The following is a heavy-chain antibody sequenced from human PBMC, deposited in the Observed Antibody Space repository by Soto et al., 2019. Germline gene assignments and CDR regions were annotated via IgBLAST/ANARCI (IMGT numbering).Heavy chain of an antibody. V-gene: IGHV4-31*03. D-gene: IGHD1-26*01. CDR3: ARMSGTYYVPDY. J-gene: IGHJ4*02. Sequence: QVQLQESGPRLVEASQTLSLTCTVSNASITSSGYYWSWVRQPPGKRLEWIGYIYHSGSTFYSPSHQSSLTMSVDTSKHQFSLTLRSVTAADTAVYHCARMSGTYYVPDYWGQGNLVTVSS. CDR2: IYHSGST. CDR1: NASITSSGYY.